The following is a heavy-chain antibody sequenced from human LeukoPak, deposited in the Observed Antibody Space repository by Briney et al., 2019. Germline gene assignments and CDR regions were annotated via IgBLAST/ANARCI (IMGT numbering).Heavy chain of an antibody. CDR2: ISGSGGNI. V-gene: IGHV3-23*01. D-gene: IGHD2-2*01. CDR3: VRDREYCSSTSCSHYFDY. Sequence: PGGSLRLSCAASGFTFSSYAMSWVRQAPGKGLEWVSGISGSGGNIHYVDSVKGRFTISRDNSKNMLYLQMNSLRAEDTAVYYCVRDREYCSSTSCSHYFDYWGQGTLVTVSS. CDR1: GFTFSSYA. J-gene: IGHJ4*02.